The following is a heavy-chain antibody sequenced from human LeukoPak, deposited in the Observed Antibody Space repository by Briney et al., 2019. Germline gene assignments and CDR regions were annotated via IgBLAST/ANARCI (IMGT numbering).Heavy chain of an antibody. CDR3: AREGIYCSSTSCYFDY. V-gene: IGHV3-21*01. CDR1: GFTFSSYS. J-gene: IGHJ4*02. CDR2: ISSSTSYI. D-gene: IGHD2-2*01. Sequence: GGSLRLSCAASGFTFSSYSMNWIRQAPGKGLEWVSSISSSTSYIYYADSVKGRFTISRDNAKNSLYLQMNSLRAEDTAVYYCAREGIYCSSTSCYFDYWGQGTLVTVSS.